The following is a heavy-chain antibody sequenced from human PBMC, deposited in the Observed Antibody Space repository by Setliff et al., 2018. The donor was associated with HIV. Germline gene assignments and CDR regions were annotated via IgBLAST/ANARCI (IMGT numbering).Heavy chain of an antibody. V-gene: IGHV4-34*01. CDR1: GGSFSGY. CDR2: INHSGST. Sequence: SETLSLTCAVYGGSFSGYWSWIRQSPGKGLEWLGEINHSGSTHYDPSLKSRLTISIDTSKKQFSLKLSSVTAADTAVYYCARRRSSGWYHYFDYWGQGTLVTVSS. CDR3: ARRRSSGWYHYFDY. D-gene: IGHD6-19*01. J-gene: IGHJ4*02.